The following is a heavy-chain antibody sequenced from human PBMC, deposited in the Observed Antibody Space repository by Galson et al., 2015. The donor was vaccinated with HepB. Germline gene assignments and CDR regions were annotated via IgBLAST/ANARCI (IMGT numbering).Heavy chain of an antibody. Sequence: SVKVSCKASGGTFSSHVISWVRQAPGQGLEWMGGIIPILGVPRYAQKFQGRVTISADKSTSTVYMELSSLRSEDTAVYYCARDWPQGAAPATGNWFDPWGQGTLVTVSS. D-gene: IGHD6-13*01. CDR3: ARDWPQGAAPATGNWFDP. CDR2: IIPILGVP. V-gene: IGHV1-69*10. CDR1: GGTFSSHV. J-gene: IGHJ5*02.